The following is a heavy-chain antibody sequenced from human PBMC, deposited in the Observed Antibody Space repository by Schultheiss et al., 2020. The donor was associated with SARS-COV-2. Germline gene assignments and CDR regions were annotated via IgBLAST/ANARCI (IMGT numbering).Heavy chain of an antibody. CDR2: IYYSGST. CDR1: GGSISSYY. D-gene: IGHD6-19*01. V-gene: IGHV4-59*08. CDR3: ARVWYSSGWYWFDY. J-gene: IGHJ4*02. Sequence: SETLSLTCTVSGGSISSYYWSWIRQPPGKGLEWIGYIYYSGSTNYNPSLKSRVTISVDTSKNQFSLKLSSVTAADTAVYYCARVWYSSGWYWFDYWGQGTLVTVSS.